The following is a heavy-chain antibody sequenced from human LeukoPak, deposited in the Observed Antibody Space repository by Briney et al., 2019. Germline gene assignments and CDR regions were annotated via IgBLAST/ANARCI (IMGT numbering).Heavy chain of an antibody. CDR3: VKNSGWYCLDY. J-gene: IGHJ4*02. Sequence: PGGSLRLSCEASGFSFSNYWMTWVRQAPGKGLEWVADINQNGGQSYYVDPVKGRFTLSRDNAKNSLFLQLNSLRAEDTAVYYCVKNSGWYCLDYWGQGITVIVSS. D-gene: IGHD6-13*01. CDR2: INQNGGQS. V-gene: IGHV3-7*03. CDR1: GFSFSNYW.